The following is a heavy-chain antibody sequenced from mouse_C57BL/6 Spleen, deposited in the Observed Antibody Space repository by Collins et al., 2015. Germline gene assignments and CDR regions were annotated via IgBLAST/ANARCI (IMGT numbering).Heavy chain of an antibody. D-gene: IGHD2-2*01. CDR1: GFTFNDYY. V-gene: IGHV5-12*01. CDR3: VRRKGYYDAMEY. J-gene: IGHJ4*01. CDR2: INNDGVST. Sequence: EVKLVESGGGLVQPEGSLTLSCAASGFTFNDYYMYWVRQTPEKRLEWVAYINNDGVSTYYSDTVKGRFTIYRDNAKSSLYLQMSRLNSEDTAMYYCVRRKGYYDAMEYWGQGTSVIVSS.